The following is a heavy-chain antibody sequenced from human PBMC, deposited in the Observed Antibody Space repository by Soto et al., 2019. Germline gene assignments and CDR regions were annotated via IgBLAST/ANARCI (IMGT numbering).Heavy chain of an antibody. Sequence: LSLTFAVSGGSFTSNNWWTWVRQPPGQGLELIGEIYRTGSTNYNPSLKSRVTISLDKSENQLSLKVTPLTAADTAVYYCASRDKGTSVEYWGQGTLVTVSS. CDR1: GGSFTSNNW. D-gene: IGHD1-7*01. CDR2: IYRTGST. V-gene: IGHV4-4*02. CDR3: ASRDKGTSVEY. J-gene: IGHJ4*02.